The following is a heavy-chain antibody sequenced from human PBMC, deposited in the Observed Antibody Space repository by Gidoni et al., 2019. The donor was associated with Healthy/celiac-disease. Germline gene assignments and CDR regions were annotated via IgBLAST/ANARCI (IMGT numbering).Heavy chain of an antibody. CDR2: ISSSSSTI. J-gene: IGHJ4*02. D-gene: IGHD4-4*01. CDR1: GFTFSSDS. V-gene: IGHV3-48*02. CDR3: ARGRYSNWGY. Sequence: VQLVESGGGLVQPGGSLRLSCAASGFTFSSDSMNWVRQAPGKGLEWFSYISSSSSTIYYADSVKGRFTISRDNAKNSLYLQMNSLRDEDTAVYYCARGRYSNWGYWGQGTLVTVSS.